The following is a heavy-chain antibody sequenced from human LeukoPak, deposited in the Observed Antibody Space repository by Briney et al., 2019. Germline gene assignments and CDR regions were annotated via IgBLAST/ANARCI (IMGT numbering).Heavy chain of an antibody. CDR2: IYYSGST. J-gene: IGHJ4*02. CDR1: GGSISSYY. CDR3: ARGGRWLKNFDY. Sequence: SETLSLTCTVSGGSISSYYWSWIRQPPGKGLEWIGYIYYSGSTNYNPSLKSRVTITVDTSKNQFSLKLSSVTAADTAVYYCARGGRWLKNFDYWGQGTLVTVSS. V-gene: IGHV4-59*01. D-gene: IGHD6-19*01.